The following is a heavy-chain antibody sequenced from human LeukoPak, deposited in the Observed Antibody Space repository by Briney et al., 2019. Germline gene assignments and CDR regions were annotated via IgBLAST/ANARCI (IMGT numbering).Heavy chain of an antibody. CDR3: ARRLSSSLYYFDY. CDR2: IYPGDSDT. V-gene: IGHV5-51*01. CDR1: GYIFTSYW. J-gene: IGHJ4*02. Sequence: GESLKISCKGSGYIFTSYWIAWVRQMPGKGLEWMGIIYPGDSDTRYSPSFQGQVTISADKSISTAYLQWSSLKASDTAMYYCARRLSSSLYYFDYWGQGTLVTVSS. D-gene: IGHD6-6*01.